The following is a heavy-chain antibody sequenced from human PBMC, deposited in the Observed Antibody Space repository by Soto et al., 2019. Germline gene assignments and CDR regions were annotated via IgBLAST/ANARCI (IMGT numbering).Heavy chain of an antibody. V-gene: IGHV3-7*01. CDR2: IKEDGSEK. CDR3: ARDPAPVGYRGLDV. D-gene: IGHD5-12*01. J-gene: IGHJ6*02. CDR1: GLTFSSSW. Sequence: GGSLRLSCAASGLTFSSSWMTWVRQAPGKGLAWVANIKEDGSEKYYVDSVKGRFTISRDNTNESLYLQMNSLRAEDTAVYYCARDPAPVGYRGLDVWGQGTTVTVSS.